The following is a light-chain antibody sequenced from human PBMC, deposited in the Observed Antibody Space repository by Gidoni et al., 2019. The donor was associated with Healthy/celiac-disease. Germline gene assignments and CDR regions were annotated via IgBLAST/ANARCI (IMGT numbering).Light chain of an antibody. Sequence: EIVLTQSPGTLSLSPGERATLSCRASQSVSSSYLAWYQQKPGQAPRLLIYGASSRATGIPDRFSGSGSGTDFTLTISRLEPEDFAVYYCQQYGSSSWPFGQGTKVESK. CDR1: QSVSSSY. V-gene: IGKV3-20*01. J-gene: IGKJ1*01. CDR2: GAS. CDR3: QQYGSSSWP.